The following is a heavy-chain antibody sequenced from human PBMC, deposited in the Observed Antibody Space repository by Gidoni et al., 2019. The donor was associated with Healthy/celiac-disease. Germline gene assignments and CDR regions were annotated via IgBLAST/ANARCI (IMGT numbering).Heavy chain of an antibody. CDR3: ARLCSGGSCPYWYFDL. CDR2: IYYSGIT. J-gene: IGHJ2*01. Sequence: QVQLQESGPGLVKPSQTLSLTCTVPGGSISSGGYYWSWIRQHPGKGLEWIGYIYYSGITYYHPSLKSRVTISVDTSKNQFSLKLSSVTAADTAVYYCARLCSGGSCPYWYFDLWGRGTLVTVSS. V-gene: IGHV4-31*03. CDR1: GGSISSGGYY. D-gene: IGHD2-15*01.